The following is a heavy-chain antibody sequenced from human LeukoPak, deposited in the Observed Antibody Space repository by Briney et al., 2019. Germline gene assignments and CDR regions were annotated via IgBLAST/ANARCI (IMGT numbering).Heavy chain of an antibody. V-gene: IGHV4-34*01. CDR2: INHSGST. CDR3: ARGRTWAMIVVVKGPYYFDY. Sequence: SETLSLTCAVYGGSFSGHYWSWIRQPPGKGLEWIGEINHSGSTNYNPSLKSRVTISVDTSKNQFSLKLSSVTAADTAVYYCARGRTWAMIVVVKGPYYFDYWGQGTLVTVSS. D-gene: IGHD3-22*01. J-gene: IGHJ4*02. CDR1: GGSFSGHY.